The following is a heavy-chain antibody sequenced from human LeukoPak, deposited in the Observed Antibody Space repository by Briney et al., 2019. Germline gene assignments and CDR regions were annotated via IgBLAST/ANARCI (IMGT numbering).Heavy chain of an antibody. J-gene: IGHJ4*02. D-gene: IGHD2-15*01. CDR1: GFTFSSYS. CDR2: ITSSSTSI. V-gene: IGHV3-48*01. CDR3: ARTLLYCSGGNCYPTRFDY. Sequence: GGSLRLSCAASGFTFSSYSMNWVRQAPGQGLDLVSYITSSSTSIYYADSVKGRFTISRDNAKNSLYLQMNSLRAEDTAVYYCARTLLYCSGGNCYPTRFDYWGQGTLVTVSS.